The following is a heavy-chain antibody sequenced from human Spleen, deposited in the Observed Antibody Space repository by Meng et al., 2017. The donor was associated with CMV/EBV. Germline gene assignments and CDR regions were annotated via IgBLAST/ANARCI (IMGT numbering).Heavy chain of an antibody. D-gene: IGHD2-15*01. CDR2: IYQDGGEK. J-gene: IGHJ6*02. CDR1: GFTSRKQS. V-gene: IGHV3-7*01. Sequence: GGSLRLSCAASGFTSRKQSMTWVRQAPGKGLEWVANIYQDGGEKFYVGSVKGRFTISRDNAKNSLYLQMNSLRAEDTAVYYCARDRLTGYCSGGSCYYDYYGMDVWGQGTTVTVSS. CDR3: ARDRLTGYCSGGSCYYDYYGMDV.